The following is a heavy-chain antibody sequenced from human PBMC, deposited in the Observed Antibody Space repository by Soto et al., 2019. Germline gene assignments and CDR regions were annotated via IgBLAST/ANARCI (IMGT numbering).Heavy chain of an antibody. CDR3: ARDPLSMMVVGDFDY. V-gene: IGHV3-48*03. CDR1: GFTFSGYE. Sequence: PGGSLRLSCAASGFTFSGYEMNWVRQAPGKGLQWVSYISSSGSTTYYADSVKGRFTISRDNAKNSLYLQMNSLRAEDTAVYYCARDPLSMMVVGDFDYWGQGTLVTVSS. J-gene: IGHJ4*02. D-gene: IGHD3-22*01. CDR2: ISSSGSTT.